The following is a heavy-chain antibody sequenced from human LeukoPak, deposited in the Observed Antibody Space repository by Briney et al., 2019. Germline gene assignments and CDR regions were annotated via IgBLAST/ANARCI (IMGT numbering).Heavy chain of an antibody. V-gene: IGHV3-11*01. CDR3: ARIYGTAIVATTFFDY. CDR2: ISSSGSTI. Sequence: PGGSLRLSCAASGFTFSDYYMSRIHQAPGKGLEWVSYISSSGSTIYYADSVKGRFTISRDNAKNSLYLQMNSLRAEDTAVYYCARIYGTAIVATTFFDYWGQGTLVTVSS. D-gene: IGHD5-12*01. CDR1: GFTFSDYY. J-gene: IGHJ4*02.